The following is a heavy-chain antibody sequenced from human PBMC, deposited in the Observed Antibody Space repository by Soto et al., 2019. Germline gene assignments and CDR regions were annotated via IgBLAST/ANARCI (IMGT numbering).Heavy chain of an antibody. V-gene: IGHV3-30*18. CDR2: ISYDGSNK. CDR1: GFTFSSYG. CDR3: ANSGSIAVAGYYYYGMDV. Sequence: PGGSLRLSCAASGFTFSSYGMHWVRQAPGKGLEWVAVISYDGSNKYYADSVKGRFTISRDNSKNTLYLQMNSLRAEDTAVYYCANSGSIAVAGYYYYGMDVWGQGTTDTVSS. J-gene: IGHJ6*02. D-gene: IGHD6-19*01.